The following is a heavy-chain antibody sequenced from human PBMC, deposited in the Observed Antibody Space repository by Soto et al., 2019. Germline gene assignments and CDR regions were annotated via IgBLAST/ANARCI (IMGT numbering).Heavy chain of an antibody. Sequence: GSLRLSCAVSGLTLSSHAMNWVRQAPGKGLEWVSFISSTSSTKNYADSVKGRFTISRDNAKNSLYLQMSSLRDEDTAVYYCARRITMVRGPYYYYGLDVWGQGTTVTVSS. CDR3: ARRITMVRGPYYYYGLDV. CDR1: GLTLSSHA. J-gene: IGHJ6*02. D-gene: IGHD3-10*01. V-gene: IGHV3-48*02. CDR2: ISSTSSTK.